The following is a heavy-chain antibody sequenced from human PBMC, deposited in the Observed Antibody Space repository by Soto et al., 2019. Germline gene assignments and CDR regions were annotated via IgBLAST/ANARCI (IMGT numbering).Heavy chain of an antibody. CDR3: VMGYYFDY. V-gene: IGHV3-48*01. J-gene: IGHJ4*02. D-gene: IGHD2-8*01. Sequence: EVQLVESGGGLVQPGGSLRLSCAASGLTFSSYSMNWVRQAPGKGLEWVSDISTSSTTIHYADSVKGRFTISRDNAKNSLYLQMNSLRAEDTAVYYCVMGYYFDYWGQGTQVTVSS. CDR2: ISTSSTTI. CDR1: GLTFSSYS.